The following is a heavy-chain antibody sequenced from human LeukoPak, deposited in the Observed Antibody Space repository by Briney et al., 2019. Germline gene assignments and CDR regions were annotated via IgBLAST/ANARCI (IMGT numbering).Heavy chain of an antibody. CDR2: IYYSGST. J-gene: IGHJ4*02. Sequence: SETLSLTCTVPGGSISSYYWSWIRQPPGKGLEWIGYIYYSGSTNYNPSPKSRVTISVDTSKNQFSLKLSSVTAADTAVYYCARQDSSGYYYFDYWGQGTLVTVSS. D-gene: IGHD3-22*01. CDR1: GGSISSYY. V-gene: IGHV4-59*01. CDR3: ARQDSSGYYYFDY.